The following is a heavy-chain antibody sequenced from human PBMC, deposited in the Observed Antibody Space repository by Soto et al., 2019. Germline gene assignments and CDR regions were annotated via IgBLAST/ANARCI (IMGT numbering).Heavy chain of an antibody. J-gene: IGHJ5*02. Sequence: QVQLQESGPGLVKPSETLSLTCTVSGDSISSGLYSWSWIRQSPGKGLEWIGYIYHSGTTNYSPPLKSRVTILMDTSKNQFSLNLKSVTAADTAVYYCAREEWGSAGSDGGFAGWFDPWGPGTLVTVSS. CDR2: IYHSGTT. CDR1: GDSISSGLYS. V-gene: IGHV4-61*01. D-gene: IGHD3-3*01. CDR3: AREEWGSAGSDGGFAGWFDP.